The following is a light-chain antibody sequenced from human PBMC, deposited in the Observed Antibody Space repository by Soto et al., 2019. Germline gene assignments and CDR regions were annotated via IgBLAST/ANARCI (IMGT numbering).Light chain of an antibody. CDR3: QAWDANTAA. CDR2: QDD. V-gene: IGLV3-1*01. Sequence: SYELTQPPSVSVTPGQTASISCSGDKLGDKYACWYQQKPGQSPVLVIYQDDKRPSGIPERFSGSNSGNTATLTISGTQAVDEADYYCQAWDANTAAFGGGTQLTVL. J-gene: IGLJ2*01. CDR1: KLGDKY.